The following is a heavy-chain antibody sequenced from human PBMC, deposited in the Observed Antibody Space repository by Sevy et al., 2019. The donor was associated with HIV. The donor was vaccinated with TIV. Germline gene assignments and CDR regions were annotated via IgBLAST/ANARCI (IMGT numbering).Heavy chain of an antibody. J-gene: IGHJ4*02. Sequence: GGSLRLSCAASGFTFSSYGMHWVRQAPGKGLEWVAFIRYDGSNKYYADSVKGRFTISRDNSKNTLYLQMNSLRAEDTAVYYCAQVPMATIAPPDYWGQGTLVTVSS. V-gene: IGHV3-30*02. CDR2: IRYDGSNK. CDR3: AQVPMATIAPPDY. CDR1: GFTFSSYG. D-gene: IGHD5-12*01.